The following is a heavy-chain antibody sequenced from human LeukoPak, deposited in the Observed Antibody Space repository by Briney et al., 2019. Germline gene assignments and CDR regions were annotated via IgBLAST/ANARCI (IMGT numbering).Heavy chain of an antibody. CDR2: ISYDGSNK. CDR3: ARGTEGYATDFDY. CDR1: GFTFSSYA. Sequence: GGSLRLSCAASGFTFSSYAMHWVRQAPGKGLEWVAVISYDGSNKYYADSVKGRFTISRDNSKNTLYLQMNSLRAEDTAVYYCARGTEGYATDFDYWGQGTLVTVPS. V-gene: IGHV3-30-3*01. J-gene: IGHJ4*02. D-gene: IGHD2-8*01.